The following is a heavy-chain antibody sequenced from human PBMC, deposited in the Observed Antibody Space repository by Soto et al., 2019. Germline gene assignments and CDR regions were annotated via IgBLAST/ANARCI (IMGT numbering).Heavy chain of an antibody. J-gene: IGHJ5*02. V-gene: IGHV4-31*03. CDR2: IYYSGGT. CDR3: ARVGRSRSLGREPKQLLWFDP. CDR1: GGSISSGGYY. Sequence: SETLSLTCTVSGGSISSGGYYWSWIRQHPGKGLEWIGYIYYSGGTYYNPSLKSRVTISVDTSKNRFSLKLSSVTAADTAVYYCARVGRSRSLGREPKQLLWFDPWGQGTLVTVSS. D-gene: IGHD6-13*01.